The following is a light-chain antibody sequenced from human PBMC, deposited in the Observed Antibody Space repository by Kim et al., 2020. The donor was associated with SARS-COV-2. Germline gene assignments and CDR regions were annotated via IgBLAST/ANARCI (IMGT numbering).Light chain of an antibody. CDR1: SSNIGSNT. J-gene: IGLJ3*02. V-gene: IGLV1-44*01. CDR2: GNN. Sequence: GQRVTISCSGGSSNIGSNTVNWYQQFPGTAPKLLIYGNNQRPSGVPDRFSGSKSGTSASLAISGLQSGDEADYFCAAWDDSLNGPLFGGGTQLTVL. CDR3: AAWDDSLNGPL.